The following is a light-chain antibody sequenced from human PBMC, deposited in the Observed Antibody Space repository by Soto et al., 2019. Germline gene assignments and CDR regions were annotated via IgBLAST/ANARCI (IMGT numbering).Light chain of an antibody. Sequence: QSVLTQPASVSGSPGQSITISCTGTSSDVGAQNYVSWYQQYPGKAPKLMIYDVNNRPSGVSNRFSGSKSGNTASLTISGLQAEDGADYHCSSYSTTNTVVFGGGTKLTVL. J-gene: IGLJ2*01. CDR3: SSYSTTNTVV. CDR1: SSDVGAQNY. V-gene: IGLV2-14*01. CDR2: DVN.